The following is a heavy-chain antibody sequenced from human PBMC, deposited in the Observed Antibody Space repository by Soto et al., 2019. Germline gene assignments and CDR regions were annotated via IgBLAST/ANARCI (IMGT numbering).Heavy chain of an antibody. CDR2: IKQDGSEK. V-gene: IGHV3-7*01. Sequence: GGSLRLSCAASGFTFSSYWMSWVRQAPGKGLEWVANIKQDGSEKYYVDSVKGRFTISRDNAKNSLYLQMNSLRAEDTAVYYCARDLTTTVVTPYFDYWGQGTLVTVSS. CDR1: GFTFSSYW. D-gene: IGHD4-17*01. J-gene: IGHJ4*02. CDR3: ARDLTTTVVTPYFDY.